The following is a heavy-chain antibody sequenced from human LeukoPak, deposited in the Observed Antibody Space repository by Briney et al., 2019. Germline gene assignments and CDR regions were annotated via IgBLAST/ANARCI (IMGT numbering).Heavy chain of an antibody. CDR2: IYYSGST. Sequence: SETLSLTCTVSGVSISSSSYYWGWIRQPPGKGLEWIGSIYYSGSTYYNPSLKSRVTISVDTSKNQFSLKLSSVTAADTAVYYCARRKGYCSGGSCYAYFDYWGQGTLVTVSS. CDR1: GVSISSSSYY. D-gene: IGHD2-15*01. V-gene: IGHV4-39*01. J-gene: IGHJ4*02. CDR3: ARRKGYCSGGSCYAYFDY.